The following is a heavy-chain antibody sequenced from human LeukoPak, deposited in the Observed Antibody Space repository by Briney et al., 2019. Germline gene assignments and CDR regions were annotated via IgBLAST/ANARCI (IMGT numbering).Heavy chain of an antibody. CDR3: AKDLFITMVRGVID. CDR2: ISGSGGST. J-gene: IGHJ4*02. CDR1: GFTFSSYG. V-gene: IGHV3-23*01. D-gene: IGHD3-10*01. Sequence: PGGSLRLSCAVSGFTFSSYGISWVRQAPGNGLEWLSAISGSGGSTYYADSVKGRFTISRDNSKNTLYLQMNSLRAEDTAVYYCAKDLFITMVRGVIDWGQGTLVTVSS.